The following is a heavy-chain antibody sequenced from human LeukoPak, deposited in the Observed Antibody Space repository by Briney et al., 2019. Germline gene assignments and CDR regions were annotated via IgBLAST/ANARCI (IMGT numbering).Heavy chain of an antibody. CDR1: GFTLSSYV. CDR2: ISYDGSNK. CDR3: AKAHSSGWYYFDY. V-gene: IGHV3-30*18. D-gene: IGHD6-19*01. J-gene: IGHJ4*02. Sequence: GGSLRLSCAASGFTLSSYVMHWVRQAPGKGLEWVTVISYDGSNKYYADSVKGRFTISRDNSKNTLYLQMNSLRAEDTAVYYCAKAHSSGWYYFDYWGQGTLVTVSS.